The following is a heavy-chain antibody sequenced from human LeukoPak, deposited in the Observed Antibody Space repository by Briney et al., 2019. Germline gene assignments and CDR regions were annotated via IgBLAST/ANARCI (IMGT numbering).Heavy chain of an antibody. CDR1: GYTFTGYY. CDR2: INPNSGGT. D-gene: IGHD3-3*01. J-gene: IGHJ5*02. V-gene: IGHV1-2*02. Sequence: GASVKVSCKASGYTFTGYYMHWVRQAPGQGLEWMGWINPNSGGTNYAQKFQGRVTMTRDTSISTAYMELSRLRSDDTAVYYCARDRRVTIFGVVQSNWFDPWGQGTLVTVSS. CDR3: ARDRRVTIFGVVQSNWFDP.